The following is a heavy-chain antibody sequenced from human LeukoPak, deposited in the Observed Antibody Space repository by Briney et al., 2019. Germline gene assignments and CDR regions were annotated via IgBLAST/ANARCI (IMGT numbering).Heavy chain of an antibody. V-gene: IGHV1-18*01. CDR2: ISDYNGKT. Sequence: ASVKVSCKPSGGTFSSYAITWVRQAPGQGLQWMGWISDYNGKTKYAPEFQGRVTLTTDTSTNTAYMELRSLRVDDTAVYFCARAMAVGAFTFDYWGQGTLVTVSS. CDR1: GGTFSSYA. D-gene: IGHD1-26*01. CDR3: ARAMAVGAFTFDY. J-gene: IGHJ4*02.